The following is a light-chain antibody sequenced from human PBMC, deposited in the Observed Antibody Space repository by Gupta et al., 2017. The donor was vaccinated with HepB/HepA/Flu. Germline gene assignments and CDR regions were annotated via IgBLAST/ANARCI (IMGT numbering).Light chain of an antibody. CDR2: RNS. CDR3: AAWDDILNTVV. J-gene: IGLJ2*01. V-gene: IGLV1-47*01. CDR1: TSNIGTKY. Sequence: QSVLTQPPSASGAPGLRVTIPCSGSTSNIGTKYVYWYPQFPGTAPKLLIYRNSQRFSGVPDRFSASKSGTSSSLAISGLRSEDEADYYCAAWDDILNTVVFGGGTKVTVL.